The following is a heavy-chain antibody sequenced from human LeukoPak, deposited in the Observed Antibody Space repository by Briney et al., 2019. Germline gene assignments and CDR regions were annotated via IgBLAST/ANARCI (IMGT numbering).Heavy chain of an antibody. CDR2: IYHSGST. J-gene: IGHJ4*02. V-gene: IGHV4-30-2*01. Sequence: SETLSLTCAVSGGSIGSGGYSWSWIRQPPGKGLEWVGYIYHSGSTYYNPSLKSRVTISVDRSKNQFSLKLSSVTAADTAVYYCARGDGGNSHYFDYWGQGTLVTVSS. CDR3: ARGDGGNSHYFDY. D-gene: IGHD4-23*01. CDR1: GGSIGSGGYS.